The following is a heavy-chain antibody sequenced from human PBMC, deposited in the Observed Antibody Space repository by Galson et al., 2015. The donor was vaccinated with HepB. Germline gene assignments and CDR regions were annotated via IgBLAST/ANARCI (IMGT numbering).Heavy chain of an antibody. Sequence: SLRLSCAASGFTFNDYAMHWVRQAPGKGLEWVSGITWNSGSIAYADSVKGRFTISRDNAWSSLYLQMNSLRAEDTALYYCAKDGGGSYMYNWFDPWGQATLVTVSS. CDR2: ITWNSGSI. CDR3: AKDGGGSYMYNWFDP. CDR1: GFTFNDYA. V-gene: IGHV3-9*01. D-gene: IGHD1-26*01. J-gene: IGHJ5*02.